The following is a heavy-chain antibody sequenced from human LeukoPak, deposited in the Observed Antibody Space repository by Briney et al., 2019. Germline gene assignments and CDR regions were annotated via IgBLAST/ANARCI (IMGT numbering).Heavy chain of an antibody. CDR1: GFTFSSYE. CDR2: ISSSGSTI. V-gene: IGHV3-48*03. D-gene: IGHD2-8*01. Sequence: PGGSLRLSCAASGFTFSSYEMNWVRQAPGKGLEWVSYISSSGSTIYYADSVKGRFTISRDNAKNSLYLQMNSLRAEDTAVYYCARSPYAYYYMDVWGKGTTVTVSS. CDR3: ARSPYAYYYMDV. J-gene: IGHJ6*03.